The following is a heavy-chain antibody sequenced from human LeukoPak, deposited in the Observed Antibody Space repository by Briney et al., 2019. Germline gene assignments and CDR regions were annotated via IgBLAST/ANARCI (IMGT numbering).Heavy chain of an antibody. Sequence: GGSLRLSCAASGFTFSAYSMNWVRQAPGKGLEWLSLIYSGDRTYHADSVKGRFTVSRDDSENTLSLQMNSLRVEDTALYFCARVVGASHHTVDYWGQGALVTVSS. CDR3: ARVVGASHHTVDY. CDR2: IYSGDRT. CDR1: GFTFSAYS. D-gene: IGHD1-26*01. J-gene: IGHJ4*02. V-gene: IGHV3-53*01.